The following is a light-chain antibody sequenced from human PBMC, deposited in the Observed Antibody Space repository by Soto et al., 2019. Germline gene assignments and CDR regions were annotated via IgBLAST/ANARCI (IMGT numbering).Light chain of an antibody. CDR3: QQTYSYPLT. CDR1: QEIGNY. J-gene: IGKJ5*01. CDR2: GAS. V-gene: IGKV1-39*01. Sequence: DIQMTQSPSSLAASVGDRVTIPCRASQEIGNYLNWYQQKPGNAPQLLIYGASSLQSGVPSRFSGTGSGTDFTLTISSLHPEDFATYYGQQTYSYPLTFGKGTRLDI.